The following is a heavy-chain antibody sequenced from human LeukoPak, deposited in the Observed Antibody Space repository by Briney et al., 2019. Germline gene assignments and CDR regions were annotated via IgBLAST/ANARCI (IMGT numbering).Heavy chain of an antibody. CDR1: GGSINSIYW. CDR2: IQHSGNI. V-gene: IGHV4-4*02. D-gene: IGHD3-3*01. CDR3: ARNYESGYSIGP. Sequence: SETLSLTCAVSGGSINSIYWWSWVRQPPGKGLEWIGEIQHSGNINYNLSLKSRVTISVDKSKNQFSLTVTSVTAADTAIYYCARNYESGYSIGPWGQGILVTVSS. J-gene: IGHJ5*02.